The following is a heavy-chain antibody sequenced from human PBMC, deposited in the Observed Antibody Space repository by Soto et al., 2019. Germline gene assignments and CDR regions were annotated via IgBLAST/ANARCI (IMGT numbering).Heavy chain of an antibody. CDR2: INHSGST. CDR3: ARSGGRYQNWFDP. V-gene: IGHV4-34*02. Sequence: QVQLQQWGAGLLKPSETLSLTCAVYGGSFSGYYWSWIRQPPGKGLEWIGEINHSGSTNYNPSLKSRVTISVDTSKNQFCLKLSSVTAADTAVYYCARSGGRYQNWFDPRGQGTLVTVSS. J-gene: IGHJ5*02. D-gene: IGHD2-15*01. CDR1: GGSFSGYY.